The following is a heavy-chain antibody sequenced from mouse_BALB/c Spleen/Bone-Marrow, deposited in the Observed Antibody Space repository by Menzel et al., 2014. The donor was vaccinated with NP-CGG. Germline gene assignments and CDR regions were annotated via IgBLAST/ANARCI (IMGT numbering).Heavy chain of an antibody. J-gene: IGHJ3*01. CDR2: IRSKSNNYAT. V-gene: IGHV10-1*02. Sequence: EVKVVESGGGLVQPKGSLKLSCAASGFTFNTYAMNWVRQAPGKGLEWVARIRSKSNNYATYYADSVKDRFTISRDDSQSMLYLQMNNLKTEDTAMYYCVGQGGFAYWGQGTLVTVSA. CDR3: VGQGGFAY. CDR1: GFTFNTYA.